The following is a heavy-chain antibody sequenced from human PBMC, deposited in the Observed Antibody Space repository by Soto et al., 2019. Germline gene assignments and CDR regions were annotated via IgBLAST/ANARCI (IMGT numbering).Heavy chain of an antibody. V-gene: IGHV3-9*01. Sequence: EVQLVESGGGLVQPGRSLRISCAASGFTFDDYAMHWVRQAPGKGLEWVSRISWNSGSIGYADSVKGRFTISRDNAKNSLYLQMNSLRAEDTALYYCAKAVGSYGNFDYGGQGTLVTVSS. CDR3: AKAVGSYGNFDY. J-gene: IGHJ4*02. CDR2: ISWNSGSI. CDR1: GFTFDDYA. D-gene: IGHD5-18*01.